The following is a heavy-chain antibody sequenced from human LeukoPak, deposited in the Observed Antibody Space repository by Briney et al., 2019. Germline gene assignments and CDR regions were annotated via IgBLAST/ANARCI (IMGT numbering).Heavy chain of an antibody. CDR2: IIPILGIA. CDR3: ARGPNCGGDCYSEYFQH. J-gene: IGHJ1*01. Sequence: SVKVSCKASGGTFSSYAISWVRQAPGQGLEWMGRIIPILGIANYARKFQGRVTITADKSTSTAYMELSSLRSEDTAVYYCARGPNCGGDCYSEYFQHWGQGTLVTVSS. CDR1: GGTFSSYA. D-gene: IGHD2-21*02. V-gene: IGHV1-69*04.